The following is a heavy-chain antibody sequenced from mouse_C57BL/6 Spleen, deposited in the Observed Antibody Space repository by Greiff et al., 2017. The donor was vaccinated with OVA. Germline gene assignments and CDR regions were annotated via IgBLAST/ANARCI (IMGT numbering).Heavy chain of an antibody. D-gene: IGHD1-1*01. CDR1: GYTFTDYE. V-gene: IGHV1-15*01. Sequence: QVQLQQSGAELVRPGASVTLSRKASGYTFTDYEMHWVKQTPVHGLEWIGAIDPETGGTAYNQKFKGKAILTADKSSSTAYMELRSLTSEDSAVYYCTRYGSSNFDYWGQGTTLTVSS. CDR2: IDPETGGT. CDR3: TRYGSSNFDY. J-gene: IGHJ2*01.